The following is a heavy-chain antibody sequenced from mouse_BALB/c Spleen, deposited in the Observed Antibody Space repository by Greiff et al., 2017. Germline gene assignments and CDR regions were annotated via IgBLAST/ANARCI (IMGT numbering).Heavy chain of an antibody. D-gene: IGHD2-4*01. Sequence: VQLQQPGAELVKPGASVKLSCKASGYTFTSYWMHWVKQRPGQGLEWIGEINPSNGRTNYNEKFKSKATLTVDKSSSTAYMQLSSLTSEDSAVYYCARSRNDYDVAWFAYWGQGTLVTVSA. CDR2: INPSNGRT. V-gene: IGHV1S81*02. CDR3: ARSRNDYDVAWFAY. CDR1: GYTFTSYW. J-gene: IGHJ3*01.